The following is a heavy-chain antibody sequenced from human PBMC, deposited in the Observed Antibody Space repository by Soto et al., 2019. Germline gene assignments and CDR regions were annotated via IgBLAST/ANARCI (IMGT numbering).Heavy chain of an antibody. Sequence: ASDTLSLTCSVSGGSISNYFCNWIRQPAGKGLEWMGRIDNSGSTNYNPSLKSRITMSADTSRNQFSLQLNSIPAADTAVYYCARGGQDFCSGSFDYWGQGALVTVSS. CDR1: GGSISNYF. CDR3: ARGGQDFCSGSFDY. V-gene: IGHV4-4*07. CDR2: IDNSGST. J-gene: IGHJ4*02. D-gene: IGHD3-3*01.